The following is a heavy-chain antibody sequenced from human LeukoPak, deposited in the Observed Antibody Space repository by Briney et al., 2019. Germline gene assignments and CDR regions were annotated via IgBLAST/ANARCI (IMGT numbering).Heavy chain of an antibody. CDR1: GFTFTTYW. J-gene: IGHJ4*02. CDR2: ISPDGSRA. Sequence: GGSLRLSCAASGFTFTTYWMHWLRQAPGKGLMWVSRISPDGSRAEYADSVKGRFTISRDNAKSTVSMQMNSLTTEDTAFYYCARGTRGTGAFFDYWGQGSPVTVSS. V-gene: IGHV3-74*01. D-gene: IGHD1-1*01. CDR3: ARGTRGTGAFFDY.